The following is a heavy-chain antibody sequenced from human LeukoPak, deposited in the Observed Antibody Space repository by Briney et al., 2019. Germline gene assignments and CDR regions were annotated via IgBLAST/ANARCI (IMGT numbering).Heavy chain of an antibody. CDR1: GYTFTGYY. CDR3: AREPYGGNSLDL. V-gene: IGHV1-18*04. J-gene: IGHJ5*02. Sequence: ASVKVSCKASGYTFTGYYMHWVRQAPGQGLEWMGWISAYNGNTNYAQKLQGRVTMTTDTSTSTAYMELRSLRSDDTAVYYCAREPYGGNSLDLWGQGTLVTVSS. D-gene: IGHD4-23*01. CDR2: ISAYNGNT.